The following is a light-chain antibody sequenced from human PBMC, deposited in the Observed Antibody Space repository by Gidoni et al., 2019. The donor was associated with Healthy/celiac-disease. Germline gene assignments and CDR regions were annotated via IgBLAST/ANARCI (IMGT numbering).Light chain of an antibody. CDR2: YDS. CDR3: QVWDSTPV. J-gene: IGLJ3*02. V-gene: IGLV3-21*04. CDR1: NIGSNS. Sequence: SYVLTQPPSFSVAPGKTARITCGGNNIGSNSVHWYQQTPGQAPVLVIYYDSDRPSGIPERFSGSNSGNTATLTISRVEAGDEADYYCQVWDSTPVFGGGTKLTVL.